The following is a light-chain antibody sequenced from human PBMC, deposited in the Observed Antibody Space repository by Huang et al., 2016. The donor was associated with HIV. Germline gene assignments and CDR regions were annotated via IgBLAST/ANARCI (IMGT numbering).Light chain of an antibody. V-gene: IGKV4-1*01. Sequence: DIVMTQSPDSLAVSLGERATINCKSSQRILYNSDKKNYLAWYQQKPGQPPKLIIYSAAPRASGVPGRFSVSGSGTDFTLPISSLQAGDVAVYYCQQYYGSPPTFGQGTKVEIK. CDR3: QQYYGSPPT. CDR1: QRILYNSDKKNY. J-gene: IGKJ1*01. CDR2: SAA.